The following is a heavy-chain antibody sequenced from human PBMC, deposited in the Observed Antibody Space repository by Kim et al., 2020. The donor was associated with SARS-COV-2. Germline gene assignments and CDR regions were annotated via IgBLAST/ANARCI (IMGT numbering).Heavy chain of an antibody. V-gene: IGHV4-4*02. J-gene: IGHJ4*02. CDR3: ARRIVATAMVTGYFDY. CDR1: GGSISSSNW. CDR2: IYHSGST. Sequence: SETLSLTCAVSGGSISSSNWWSWVRQPPGKGLEWIGEIYHSGSTNYNPSLKSRVTISVDKSKNQFSLKLSSVTAADTAVYYCARRIVATAMVTGYFDYWGQGTLVTVSS. D-gene: IGHD5-18*01.